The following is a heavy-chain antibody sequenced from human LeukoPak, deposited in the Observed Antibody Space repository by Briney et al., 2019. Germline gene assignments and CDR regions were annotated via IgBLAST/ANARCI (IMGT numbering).Heavy chain of an antibody. CDR2: IYYSGST. D-gene: IGHD3-3*01. CDR1: GGSISSYY. V-gene: IGHV4-59*01. J-gene: IGHJ6*02. CDR3: ARNDPFTISLRDYYGMDV. Sequence: PSETLSLTCNVSGGSISSYYWSWIRQPPGKGLEWIGYIYYSGSTNYNLSLKSRVTISVDTSKNQFSLRLSSVTAADTAVYYCARNDPFTISLRDYYGMDVWGQGTTVTASS.